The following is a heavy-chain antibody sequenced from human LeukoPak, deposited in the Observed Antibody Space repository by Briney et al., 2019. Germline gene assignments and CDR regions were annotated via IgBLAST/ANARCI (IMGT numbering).Heavy chain of an antibody. D-gene: IGHD4-17*01. CDR2: IYWDDDK. J-gene: IGHJ4*02. V-gene: IGHV2-5*02. CDR1: GFSVSNSGVD. CDR3: AHSSWGDYEYYFDY. Sequence: SGPTLVKHTQTLTLTCTFSGFSVSNSGVDVGWIRQPKGNTLGWLGLIYWDDDKRYSPSLKSRLTISKDTSKNQVVPRMTNMNPVDTATYYCAHSSWGDYEYYFDYWGQGTLVTVS.